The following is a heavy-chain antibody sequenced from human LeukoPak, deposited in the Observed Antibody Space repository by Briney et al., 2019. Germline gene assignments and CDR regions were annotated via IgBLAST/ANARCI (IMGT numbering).Heavy chain of an antibody. Sequence: GGSLRLSCAASGFTFDNFVMSWVRQAPGKGLEWVSGISGSGGSTYYADSLKGRFTISRDNSKNTLYLQMNSLRAEDTAVYYCAKYVSAKGPPYALDVWGQGTTVTVSS. D-gene: IGHD2/OR15-2a*01. CDR1: GFTFDNFV. V-gene: IGHV3-23*01. J-gene: IGHJ6*02. CDR2: ISGSGGST. CDR3: AKYVSAKGPPYALDV.